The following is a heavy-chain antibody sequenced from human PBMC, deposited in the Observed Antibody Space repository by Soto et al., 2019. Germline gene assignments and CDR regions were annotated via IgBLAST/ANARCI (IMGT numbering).Heavy chain of an antibody. V-gene: IGHV4-61*02. Sequence: PSETLSLTCTVSGDSISSNGYYWSWVRQPAGKGLEWIGRIFSSGSTSFNPSLESRVAMSVDTSKNHFSLNLSSVTAADMAVYYCAREGSYSAYNFAHGIQLWSFDFWGQGALVTVSS. CDR3: AREGSYSAYNFAHGIQLWSFDF. CDR2: IFSSGST. D-gene: IGHD5-12*01. CDR1: GDSISSNGYY. J-gene: IGHJ4*02.